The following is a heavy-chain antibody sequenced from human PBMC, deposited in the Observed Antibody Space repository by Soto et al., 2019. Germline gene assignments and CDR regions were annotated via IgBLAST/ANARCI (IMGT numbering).Heavy chain of an antibody. V-gene: IGHV4-30-4*01. CDR2: IYYSGST. CDR3: AKETYYYDSSGYYYRGAFDI. Sequence: SETLSLTCTVSGGSISSGDYYWSWIRQPPGKGPEWIGYIYYSGSTYYNPSLKSRVTISVDTSKNQFSLKLSSVTAADTAVYYCAKETYYYDSSGYYYRGAFDIWGQGTMVTVS. CDR1: GGSISSGDYY. D-gene: IGHD3-22*01. J-gene: IGHJ3*02.